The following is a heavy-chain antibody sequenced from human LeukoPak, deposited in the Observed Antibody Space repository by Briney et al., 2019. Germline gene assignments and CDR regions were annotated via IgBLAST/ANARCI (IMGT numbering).Heavy chain of an antibody. CDR1: GFTFIGYA. J-gene: IGHJ6*04. CDR3: ASETGYFDWLVSPLYYYYGMDV. V-gene: IGHV3-23*01. D-gene: IGHD3-9*01. Sequence: GGSLRLSCAASGFTFIGYAMSSVRQAPGKGLEWGSDISGSGGSTYYADSVKGRFTISRDNSKNTLYLQMNSLRAEDTAVYYCASETGYFDWLVSPLYYYYGMDVWGKGTTVTVSS. CDR2: ISGSGGST.